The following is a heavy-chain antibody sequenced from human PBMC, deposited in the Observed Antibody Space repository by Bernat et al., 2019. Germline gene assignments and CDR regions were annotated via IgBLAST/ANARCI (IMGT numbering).Heavy chain of an antibody. CDR3: TTGYYGAQAY. D-gene: IGHD4/OR15-4a*01. CDR2: SKSKTDGGTT. J-gene: IGHJ4*02. V-gene: IGHV3-15*01. Sequence: EVQLVESGGGLVKPGGSLRLSCAASGFTFSNAWMSWVRQAPGKGLEWVGRSKSKTDGGTTEYAAPVKGRFPISRDDSKNTLYLQMNSLKAEDTAVYYCTTGYYGAQAYWGQGTLVTVSS. CDR1: GFTFSNAW.